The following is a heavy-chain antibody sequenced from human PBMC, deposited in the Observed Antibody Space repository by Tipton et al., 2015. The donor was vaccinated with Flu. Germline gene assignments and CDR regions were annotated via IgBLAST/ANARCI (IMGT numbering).Heavy chain of an antibody. Sequence: PGLVKPSETLSLTCTVSGDSIRSGRHYWSWIRQPAGKGLEWIGRVYLTGSTNYSPSLKGRGTISVDTSKNQFSLRLPSVTAADTAVYYCARTRIVPWGNEDITGYFDYWSQGTLVTVSS. CDR3: ARTRIVPWGNEDITGYFDY. V-gene: IGHV4-61*02. J-gene: IGHJ4*02. D-gene: IGHD3-22*01. CDR1: GDSIRSGRHY. CDR2: VYLTGST.